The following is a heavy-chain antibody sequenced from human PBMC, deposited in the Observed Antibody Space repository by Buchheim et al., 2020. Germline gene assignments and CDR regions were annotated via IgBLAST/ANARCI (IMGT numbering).Heavy chain of an antibody. CDR1: GFTFSSYW. V-gene: IGHV3-74*01. D-gene: IGHD3-10*01. Sequence: EVQLVESGGGLVQPGGSLRLSCAASGFTFSSYWMHWVRQAPGKGLVWVSRINSDGSSTSYADSVKGRFPISRDNAKNTMYLQMNSLRAEDTAVYYCASLMTPGVYYYYYGMDVWGQGTT. J-gene: IGHJ6*02. CDR2: INSDGSST. CDR3: ASLMTPGVYYYYYGMDV.